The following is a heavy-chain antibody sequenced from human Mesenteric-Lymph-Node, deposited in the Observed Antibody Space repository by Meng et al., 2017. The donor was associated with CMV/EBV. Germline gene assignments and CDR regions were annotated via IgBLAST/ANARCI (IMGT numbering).Heavy chain of an antibody. J-gene: IGHJ4*02. V-gene: IGHV3-49*04. D-gene: IGHD6-13*01. Sequence: GGSLRLSCRTVGFAFSDSSMSWVRQAPGKGLEWVGFIRSKAFGGTTEYATSIKGRFTISRDDSKNIAYLQMNSLKTEDTAVYYCSGGVGSTWYQGFWGQGTLVTVSS. CDR1: GFAFSDSS. CDR3: SGGVGSTWYQGF. CDR2: IRSKAFGGTT.